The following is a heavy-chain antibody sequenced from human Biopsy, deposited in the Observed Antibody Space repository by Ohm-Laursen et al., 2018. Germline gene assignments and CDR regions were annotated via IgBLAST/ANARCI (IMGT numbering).Heavy chain of an antibody. V-gene: IGHV1-18*01. J-gene: IGHJ4*02. CDR2: ISPYNGDT. CDR3: ARDRWPHVTLLGLVVFDF. Sequence: ASVKVSCKASGYTFTNYGISWVRQAPGQGLEWMGWISPYNGDTDYAHKLQGRVTMTTDTSTSTAYMDLRSLRSDDTAVYYCARDRWPHVTLLGLVVFDFWGQGTLVIVSS. D-gene: IGHD3-3*01. CDR1: GYTFTNYG.